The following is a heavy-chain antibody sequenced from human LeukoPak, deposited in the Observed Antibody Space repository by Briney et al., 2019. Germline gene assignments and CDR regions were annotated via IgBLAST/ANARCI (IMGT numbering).Heavy chain of an antibody. Sequence: PSETLSLTCAVYGGSFSGYYWSWVRQAPGKGLEWVSVIYSGGSTYYADSVKGRFTISRDNSKNTLYLQMNSLRAEDTAVYYCARGRDGYKYWGQGTLVTVSS. V-gene: IGHV3-53*01. CDR1: GGSFSGYY. D-gene: IGHD5-12*01. CDR3: ARGRDGYKY. CDR2: IYSGGST. J-gene: IGHJ4*02.